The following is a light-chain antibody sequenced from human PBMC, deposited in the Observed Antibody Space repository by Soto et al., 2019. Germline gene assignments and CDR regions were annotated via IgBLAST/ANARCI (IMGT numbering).Light chain of an antibody. J-gene: IGKJ4*01. Sequence: ESVLTQSPGTLSLSSGERATLSCRASQSVLSNYLAWYQQKLGQAPRLLIYGASSRATGIPDRFGGSGSGTDFTLTISRLEPEEFAVYYCKPYASYAHTFGGGTKVEIK. CDR1: QSVLSNY. CDR2: GAS. CDR3: KPYASYAHT. V-gene: IGKV3-20*01.